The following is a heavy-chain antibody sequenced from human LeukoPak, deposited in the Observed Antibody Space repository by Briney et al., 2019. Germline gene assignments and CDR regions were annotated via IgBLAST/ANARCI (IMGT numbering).Heavy chain of an antibody. CDR3: ARGYCSGGSCYGPFDY. CDR2: IWYDGSNK. J-gene: IGHJ4*02. V-gene: IGHV3-33*01. D-gene: IGHD2-15*01. CDR1: GFTFSSYG. Sequence: GRSLRLSCAASGFTFSSYGMHWVRQAPGKGLEWVAVIWYDGSNKYYADSVKGRFTISRDNSKNTLYLQMNSLRAEDTAVYYCARGYCSGGSCYGPFDYWGQGTLVTVSS.